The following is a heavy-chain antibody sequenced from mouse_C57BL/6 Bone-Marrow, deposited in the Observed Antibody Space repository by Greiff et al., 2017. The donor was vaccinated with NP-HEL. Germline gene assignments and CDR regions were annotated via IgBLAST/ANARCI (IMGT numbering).Heavy chain of an antibody. CDR3: ARDLLGWYAMDY. CDR2: IDPSDSYT. J-gene: IGHJ4*01. D-gene: IGHD2-10*01. CDR1: GYTFTSYW. Sequence: QVQLKQPGAELVMPGASVKLSCKASGYTFTSYWMHWMKQRPGQGLEWIGEIDPSDSYTNYNQKFKGKSTLTVDKSSSTAYMQLSSLTSEDSAVYYCARDLLGWYAMDYWGQGTSVTVSS. V-gene: IGHV1-69*01.